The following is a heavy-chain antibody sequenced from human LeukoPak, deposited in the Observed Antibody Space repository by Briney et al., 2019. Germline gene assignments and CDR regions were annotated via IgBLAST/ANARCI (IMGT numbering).Heavy chain of an antibody. CDR3: ARDYGGSSPFDY. CDR1: GFTFSSYV. Sequence: GGSLRLSCAASGFTFSSYVMHWVRQAPGKGLEWVAIISYDGSNEYYADSVKGRFTISRDNAKNSLYLQMNSLRAEDTAVYYCARDYGGSSPFDYWGQGTLVTVSS. D-gene: IGHD4-23*01. V-gene: IGHV3-30*04. CDR2: ISYDGSNE. J-gene: IGHJ4*02.